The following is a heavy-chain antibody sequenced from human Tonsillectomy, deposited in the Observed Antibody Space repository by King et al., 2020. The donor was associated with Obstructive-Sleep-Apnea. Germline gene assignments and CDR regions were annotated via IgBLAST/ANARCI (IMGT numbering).Heavy chain of an antibody. J-gene: IGHJ4*02. CDR1: GFTFSSNA. D-gene: IGHD2-21*01. Sequence: VQLVESGGGVVQPGRSLRLSCAASGFTFSSNALHWVRQAPGKGLEWVSTMSYDGCDTYYADSVKGRFTISRDNSKNTLFLQMNSLSAEDTAVYYCAKDLGFGMPYCFDYWGQGTLVTVSS. CDR2: MSYDGCDT. CDR3: AKDLGFGMPYCFDY. V-gene: IGHV3-30*18.